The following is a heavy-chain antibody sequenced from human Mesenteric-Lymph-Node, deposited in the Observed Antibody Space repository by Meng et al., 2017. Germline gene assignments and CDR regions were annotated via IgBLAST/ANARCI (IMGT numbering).Heavy chain of an antibody. V-gene: IGHV3-33*01. CDR3: ASDLLGGDLRNDAFDI. Sequence: GESLNISCAASGFTFSSYGMHWVRQAPGKGLEWVAVIWYDGSNKYYADSVKARFTISRDNSKNTLYLQMNSLRAEDTAVYYCASDLLGGDLRNDAFDIWGQGTMVTVSS. CDR1: GFTFSSYG. CDR2: IWYDGSNK. D-gene: IGHD4-17*01. J-gene: IGHJ3*02.